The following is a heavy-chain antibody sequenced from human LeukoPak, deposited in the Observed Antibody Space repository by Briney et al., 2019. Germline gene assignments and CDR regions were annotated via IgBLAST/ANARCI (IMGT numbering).Heavy chain of an antibody. CDR3: AKPRDIDSWAFDV. Sequence: PGGSLRLSCAASEFTFNNHDMHWVRQAPGKWLEWVAAISYDGRNKYYADSVKGRFTISRDNSKNTLNLQMNSLRTEDTAVFYCAKPRDIDSWAFDVWGQGTMVTVSS. V-gene: IGHV3-30*18. J-gene: IGHJ3*01. D-gene: IGHD2-15*01. CDR1: EFTFNNHD. CDR2: ISYDGRNK.